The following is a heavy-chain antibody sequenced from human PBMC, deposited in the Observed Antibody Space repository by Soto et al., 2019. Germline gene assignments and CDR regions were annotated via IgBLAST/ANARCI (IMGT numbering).Heavy chain of an antibody. CDR3: ARVLTGGDAFEI. J-gene: IGHJ3*02. V-gene: IGHV4-31*03. D-gene: IGHD7-27*01. Sequence: SETLSLTCTVSGGSISSGGYYWSWIRQHPGKGLEWIGYIYYSGSTYYNPSLKSRVTISVDTSKNQFSLKLSSVTAADTAVYYCARVLTGGDAFEIWGQGTMVTVSS. CDR2: IYYSGST. CDR1: GGSISSGGYY.